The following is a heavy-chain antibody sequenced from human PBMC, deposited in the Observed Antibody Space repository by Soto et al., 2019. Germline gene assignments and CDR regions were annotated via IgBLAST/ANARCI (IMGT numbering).Heavy chain of an antibody. J-gene: IGHJ5*02. V-gene: IGHV3-30-3*01. D-gene: IGHD6-19*01. CDR1: GFTFSSYA. CDR3: ARAFGAVAGFTADKYNWFDP. CDR2: ISYDGSNK. Sequence: GGSLRLSCAASGFTFSSYAMHWVRQAPGKGLEWVAVISYDGSNKYYADSVKGRFTISRDNSKNTLYLQMNSLRAEDTAVYYCARAFGAVAGFTADKYNWFDPWGQGTLVTVSS.